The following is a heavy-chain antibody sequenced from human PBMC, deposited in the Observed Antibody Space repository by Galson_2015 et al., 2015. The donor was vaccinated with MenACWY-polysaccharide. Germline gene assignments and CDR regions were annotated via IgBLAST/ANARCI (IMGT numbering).Heavy chain of an antibody. V-gene: IGHV3-23*01. CDR1: GFTFGSYA. D-gene: IGHD6-19*01. CDR2: ISGSIGNT. Sequence: SLRLSCAASGFTFGSYAMSWVRQAPGKGLEWVSGISGSIGNTFNAGSVKGRFTISRDNSKNTLYLQMNDLRAEDTAVYYCAKDLSPRSGRHFDYWGQGTLGTVSS. J-gene: IGHJ4*02. CDR3: AKDLSPRSGRHFDY.